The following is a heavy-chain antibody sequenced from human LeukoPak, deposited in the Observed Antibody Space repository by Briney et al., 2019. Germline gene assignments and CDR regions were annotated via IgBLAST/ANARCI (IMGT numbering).Heavy chain of an antibody. Sequence: SETLSLTCTVSGGSISTITYYWGWIRQPPGKGLEWVGHMYYRGNTFYNPSLKSRVTISVDTSKNQFSLKLSSVTAADTAMYYCARPHSGTVNASTYGVIDYWGQGTLVTVSS. CDR3: ARPHSGTVNASTYGVIDY. CDR2: MYYRGNT. D-gene: IGHD2-8*01. J-gene: IGHJ4*02. V-gene: IGHV4-39*07. CDR1: GGSISTITYY.